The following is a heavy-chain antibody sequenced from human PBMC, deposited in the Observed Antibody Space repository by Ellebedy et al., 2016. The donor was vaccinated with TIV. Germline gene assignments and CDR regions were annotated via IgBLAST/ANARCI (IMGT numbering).Heavy chain of an antibody. D-gene: IGHD4-23*01. CDR2: INPSGGST. J-gene: IGHJ4*02. CDR3: SRGPPRWALDY. CDR1: GYTFTTYN. V-gene: IGHV1-46*01. Sequence: AASVKVSCKASGYTFTTYNMHWVRQAPGQGLEWMGIINPSGGSTTYAQKFQGRVTMTRDTSTSTAYMELSSLRSEDTAVYYCSRGPPRWALDYWGQGTLVTVSS.